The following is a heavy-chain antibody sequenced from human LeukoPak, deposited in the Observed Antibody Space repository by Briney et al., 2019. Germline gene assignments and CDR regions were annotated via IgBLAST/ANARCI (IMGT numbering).Heavy chain of an antibody. CDR1: GYTFTSYY. V-gene: IGHV1-46*01. CDR2: INPSGGST. CDR3: AREKGSLLLRSSSWYVN. J-gene: IGHJ4*02. Sequence: RASVKVSCKASGYTFTSYYMHWVRQAPGQGLEWMGIINPSGGSTSYAQKFQGRVTMTRVTSTSTVYMELSSLRSEDTAVYYCAREKGSLLLRSSSWYVNWGQGTLVTVSS. D-gene: IGHD6-13*01.